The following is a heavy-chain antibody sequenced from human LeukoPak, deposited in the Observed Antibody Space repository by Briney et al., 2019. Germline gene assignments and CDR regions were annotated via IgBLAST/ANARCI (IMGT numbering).Heavy chain of an antibody. D-gene: IGHD3-3*01. CDR1: GGSISSSSYY. V-gene: IGHV4-39*07. CDR3: ARVGYDFWHYYYYMDV. Sequence: SETLSLTCTVSGGSISSSSYYWGWIRQPPGKGLEWIGSIYYSGSTYYNPSLKSRVTISVDTSKNQFSLKLSSVTAADTAVYYCARVGYDFWHYYYYMDVWGKGATVTVSS. CDR2: IYYSGST. J-gene: IGHJ6*03.